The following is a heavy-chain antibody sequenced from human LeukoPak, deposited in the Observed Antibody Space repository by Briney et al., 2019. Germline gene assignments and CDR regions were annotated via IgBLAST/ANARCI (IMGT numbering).Heavy chain of an antibody. CDR1: GGSFSGYY. Sequence: PSETLSLTCAVYGGSFSGYYWSWIRQPPGKGLEWIGEINHSGSTNYNPSLKSRVTISVDTSKNQFSLKLSSVTAADTAVYYCASLGGGGSGYYSLDYWGQGTLVTVSS. CDR3: ASLGGGGSGYYSLDY. J-gene: IGHJ4*02. D-gene: IGHD3-22*01. CDR2: INHSGST. V-gene: IGHV4-34*01.